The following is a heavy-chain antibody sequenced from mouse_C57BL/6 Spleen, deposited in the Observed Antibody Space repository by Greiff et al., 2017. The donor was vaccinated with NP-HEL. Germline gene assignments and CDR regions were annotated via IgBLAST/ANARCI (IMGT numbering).Heavy chain of an antibody. CDR1: GYTFTDYY. J-gene: IGHJ1*03. Sequence: VQLQQSGPELVKPGASVKISCKASGYTFTDYYMNWVKQSHGKSLEWIGDINPNNGGTSYNQKFKGKATLTVDKSSSTAYMELRSLTSEDSAVYYCASLYYGSSYSYWYFDVWGTGTTVTVSS. CDR2: INPNNGGT. V-gene: IGHV1-26*01. D-gene: IGHD1-1*01. CDR3: ASLYYGSSYSYWYFDV.